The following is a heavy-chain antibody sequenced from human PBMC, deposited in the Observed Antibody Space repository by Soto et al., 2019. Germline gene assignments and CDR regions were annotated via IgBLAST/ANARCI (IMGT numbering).Heavy chain of an antibody. CDR3: AREEGRMLYGSGSTIDY. D-gene: IGHD3-10*01. CDR2: ISAYNGNT. V-gene: IGHV1-18*01. CDR1: GYTFTSYG. Sequence: QVQLVQSGAEVKKPGASVKVSCKASGYTFTSYGISWVRQAPGQGLEWMGWISAYNGNTNYAQKLQGRVTMTTDTATSTAYMELRSLRSDDTAVYYCAREEGRMLYGSGSTIDYWGQGTLVTVSS. J-gene: IGHJ4*02.